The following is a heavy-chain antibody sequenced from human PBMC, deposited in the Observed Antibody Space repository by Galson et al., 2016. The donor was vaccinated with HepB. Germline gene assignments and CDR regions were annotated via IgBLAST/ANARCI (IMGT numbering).Heavy chain of an antibody. D-gene: IGHD5-18*01. CDR1: GDSVSSNSAA. Sequence: CAISGDSVSSNSAAWHWIRQSPSRGLEWLGRTYYRSKWYNDYAISVKGRITINPDTSKNQFSLQLNSVTHEDTAVYYCARGGGPLGTAMVVDHFDYWGQGSLVTVSS. CDR2: TYYRSKWYN. J-gene: IGHJ4*02. V-gene: IGHV6-1*01. CDR3: ARGGGPLGTAMVVDHFDY.